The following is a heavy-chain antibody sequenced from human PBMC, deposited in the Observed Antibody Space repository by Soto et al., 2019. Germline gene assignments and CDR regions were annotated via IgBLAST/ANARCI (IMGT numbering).Heavy chain of an antibody. V-gene: IGHV1-18*01. CDR1: GYTFTSYG. D-gene: IGHD1-20*01. CDR2: ISAYNGNT. Sequence: GASVKVSCKASGYTFTSYGISWVRQAPGQGLEWMGWISAYNGNTNYAQKLQGRATMTTDTSTSTAYMELRSLRSDDTAVYYCARGLRAHITGTTHFDYWGQGTLVTVSS. J-gene: IGHJ4*02. CDR3: ARGLRAHITGTTHFDY.